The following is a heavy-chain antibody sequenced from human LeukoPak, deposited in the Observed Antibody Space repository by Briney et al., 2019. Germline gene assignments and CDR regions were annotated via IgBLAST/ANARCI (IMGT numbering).Heavy chain of an antibody. V-gene: IGHV1-69*05. D-gene: IGHD5-18*01. CDR2: IIPIFGTA. CDR3: ASSRGYSYGYSGY. CDR1: GGTFSSYA. J-gene: IGHJ4*02. Sequence: SVKVSCKASGGTFSSYAISWVRQAPGQGLEWMGGIIPIFGTANYAQKFLGRVTITTDESTSTVYMELSSLSSEDTVVYYCASSRGYSYGYSGYWGQGTLVTVSS.